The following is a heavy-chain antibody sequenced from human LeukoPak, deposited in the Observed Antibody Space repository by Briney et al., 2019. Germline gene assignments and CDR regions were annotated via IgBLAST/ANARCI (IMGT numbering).Heavy chain of an antibody. Sequence: GESLKISCKASGHNFPNYWIGWVRQMPGKGLEWMGTIYPGDSDTRYSPSFQGQVTISADKSINTAYVQWSSLKASDAAMYYCARHVSGTWNYFDYWGQGTLVTVST. D-gene: IGHD1-1*01. CDR3: ARHVSGTWNYFDY. J-gene: IGHJ4*02. V-gene: IGHV5-51*01. CDR1: GHNFPNYW. CDR2: IYPGDSDT.